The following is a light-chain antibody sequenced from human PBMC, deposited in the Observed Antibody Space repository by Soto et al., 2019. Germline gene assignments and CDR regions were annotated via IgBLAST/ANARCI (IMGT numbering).Light chain of an antibody. Sequence: QSALTQPASASGSPGQSITISCTGTSSDVGGYNYVSWYQQHPGKVPKLMIFEVSNRPSGVSSRFSGSKSGNTASLTISGLQAEDEADYYCISCTTNNTRVFGGGTKVTVL. CDR2: EVS. V-gene: IGLV2-14*01. CDR1: SSDVGGYNY. J-gene: IGLJ3*02. CDR3: ISCTTNNTRV.